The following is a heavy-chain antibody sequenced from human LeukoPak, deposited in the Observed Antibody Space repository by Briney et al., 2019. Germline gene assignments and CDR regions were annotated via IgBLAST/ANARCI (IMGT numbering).Heavy chain of an antibody. Sequence: ASVKVSCKASGYTFTSYDINWVRQATGQGLEWMGWMNPNSGDTGYAQKFQGRVTLTRSTSISTAYMELSGLRSEDTAVYYCARDYGGNSGWFDPWGQGTLVTVSS. J-gene: IGHJ5*02. CDR2: MNPNSGDT. V-gene: IGHV1-8*01. D-gene: IGHD4-23*01. CDR1: GYTFTSYD. CDR3: ARDYGGNSGWFDP.